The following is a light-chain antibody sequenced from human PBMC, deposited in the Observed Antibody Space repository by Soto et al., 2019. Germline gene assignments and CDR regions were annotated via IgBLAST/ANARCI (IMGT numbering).Light chain of an antibody. J-gene: IGKJ1*01. V-gene: IGKV3-20*01. CDR3: QQYGSSPWT. CDR1: QSVSSSY. Sequence: EIVLTQSPGTLSLSPGERATLSCRASQSVSSSYLAWYQQKPGQAPRLLIYGASSRATGIPDRFSGSGSGTDFTLTISRLEPEDFALYYCQQYGSSPWTLGQGTKAEIK. CDR2: GAS.